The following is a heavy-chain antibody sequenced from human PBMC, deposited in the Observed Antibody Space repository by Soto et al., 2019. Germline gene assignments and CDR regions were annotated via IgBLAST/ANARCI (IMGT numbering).Heavy chain of an antibody. CDR1: GYTFTSYG. CDR3: ARGGGAAANSRSFAYYYGMDV. J-gene: IGHJ6*02. CDR2: ISAYNGNT. D-gene: IGHD6-13*01. V-gene: IGHV1-18*04. Sequence: ASVKVSCKASGYTFTSYGISWVRQAPGQGLEWMGWISAYNGNTNYAQKLQGRVTMTTDTSTSTAYMELGSLRSDDTAVYYCARGGGAAANSRSFAYYYGMDVWGQGTTVTVSS.